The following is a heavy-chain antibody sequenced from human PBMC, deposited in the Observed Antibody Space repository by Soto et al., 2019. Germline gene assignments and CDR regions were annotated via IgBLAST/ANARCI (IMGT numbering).Heavy chain of an antibody. CDR1: GYTFTSYA. CDR2: INAGNGNT. J-gene: IGHJ5*02. CDR3: ARDGSAAGIVYGNWFDP. Sequence: AASVKVSCKASGYTFTSYAMHWVRQAPGQRLEWMGWINAGNGNTKYSQKFQGRVTITRDTSASTAYMELSSLRSEDTAVYYCARDGSAAGIVYGNWFDPWGQGTLVTVSS. V-gene: IGHV1-3*01. D-gene: IGHD6-13*01.